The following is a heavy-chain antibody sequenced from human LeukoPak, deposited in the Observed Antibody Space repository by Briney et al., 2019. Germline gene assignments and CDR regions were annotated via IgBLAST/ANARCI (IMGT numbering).Heavy chain of an antibody. V-gene: IGHV4-34*01. CDR3: ARKGAGIAAAGKSKGFDY. D-gene: IGHD6-13*01. CDR1: GGSFSGYY. Sequence: SETLSLTCAVYGGSFSGYYWSWIRQPPGKGLEWIGEINHSGSTNYNPSLKSRVTISVDTSKNQFSLKLSSVTAADTAVYYCARKGAGIAAAGKSKGFDYWGQGTLVTVSS. J-gene: IGHJ4*02. CDR2: INHSGST.